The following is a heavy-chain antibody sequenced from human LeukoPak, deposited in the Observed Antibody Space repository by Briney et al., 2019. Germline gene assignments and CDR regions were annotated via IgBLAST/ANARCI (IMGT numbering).Heavy chain of an antibody. CDR2: IYYSGST. J-gene: IGHJ5*02. CDR1: GGSVSSGSYY. D-gene: IGHD1-26*01. V-gene: IGHV4-61*01. CDR3: ARVKIMGGSYYLGFDP. Sequence: SETLSLTCTASGGSVSSGSYYWSWIRQPPGKGLEWIGYIYYSGSTNYNPSLKSRVTISVDTSKNQFSLKLSSVTAADTAVYYCARVKIMGGSYYLGFDPWGQGTLVTVSS.